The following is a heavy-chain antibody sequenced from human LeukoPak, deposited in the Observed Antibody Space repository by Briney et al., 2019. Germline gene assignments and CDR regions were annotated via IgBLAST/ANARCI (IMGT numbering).Heavy chain of an antibody. Sequence: ASVKVSCKASGGTFSSYAISWVRQAPGQGLEWMGWINAGNGNTKYSQKFQGRVTITRDTSASTAYMELSSLRSEDTAVYYCARDSAKAVAGTAYYYGMDVWGQGTTVTVSS. J-gene: IGHJ6*02. V-gene: IGHV1-3*01. CDR3: ARDSAKAVAGTAYYYGMDV. CDR1: GGTFSSYA. D-gene: IGHD6-19*01. CDR2: INAGNGNT.